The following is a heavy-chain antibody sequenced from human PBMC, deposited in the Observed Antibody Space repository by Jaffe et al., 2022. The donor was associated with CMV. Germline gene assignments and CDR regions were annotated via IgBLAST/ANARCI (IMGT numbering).Heavy chain of an antibody. CDR1: GFTFSDYY. J-gene: IGHJ3*02. Sequence: QVQLVESGGGLVKPGGSLRLSCAASGFTFSDYYMSWIRQAPGKGLEWVSYISSSSSYTNYADSVKGRFTISRDNAKNSLYLQMNSLRAEDTAVYYCARVGQAYYYDSSGYYHDAFDIWGQGTMVTVSS. CDR3: ARVGQAYYYDSSGYYHDAFDI. CDR2: ISSSSSYT. V-gene: IGHV3-11*06. D-gene: IGHD3-22*01.